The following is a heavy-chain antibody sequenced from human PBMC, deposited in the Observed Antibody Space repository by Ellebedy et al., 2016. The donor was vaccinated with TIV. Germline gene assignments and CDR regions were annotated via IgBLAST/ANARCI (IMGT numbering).Heavy chain of an antibody. Sequence: GESLKISXAASGFTFSSYSMNWVRQAPGKGLEWVSSISSSSSYIYYADSVKGRFTISRDNAKNSLYLQMNSLRAEDTAVYYCAKDIRITGTTIWHSLENAFDIWGQGTMVTVSS. D-gene: IGHD1-7*01. CDR3: AKDIRITGTTIWHSLENAFDI. CDR2: ISSSSSYI. CDR1: GFTFSSYS. J-gene: IGHJ3*02. V-gene: IGHV3-21*04.